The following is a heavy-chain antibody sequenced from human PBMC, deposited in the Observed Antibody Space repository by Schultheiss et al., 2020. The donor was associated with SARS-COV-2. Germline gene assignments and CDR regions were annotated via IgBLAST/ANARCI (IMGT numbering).Heavy chain of an antibody. J-gene: IGHJ4*02. CDR2: ISSSSSTI. CDR1: GFTFSSYS. V-gene: IGHV3-48*04. CDR3: AKAYCSSTSCYTGHFDY. Sequence: GGSLRLSCAASGFTFSSYSMNWVRQAPGKGLEWVSYISSSSSTIYYADSVKGRFTISRDNAKNSLYLQMNSLRAEDTAVYYCAKAYCSSTSCYTGHFDYWGQGTLVTVSS. D-gene: IGHD2-2*01.